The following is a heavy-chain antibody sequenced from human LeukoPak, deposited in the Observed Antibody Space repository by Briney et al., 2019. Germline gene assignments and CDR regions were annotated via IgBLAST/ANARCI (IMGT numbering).Heavy chain of an antibody. CDR2: INWNGGST. CDR3: ASANTYYYDSSGYPFDI. Sequence: GGSLRLSCAASGFTFDDYGMSWVRQAPGKGLEWVSGINWNGGSTGYADSVKGRFTISRDNAKNSLYLQMNSLRAEDTALYYCASANTYYYDSSGYPFDIWGQGTMVTASS. V-gene: IGHV3-20*04. CDR1: GFTFDDYG. J-gene: IGHJ3*02. D-gene: IGHD3-22*01.